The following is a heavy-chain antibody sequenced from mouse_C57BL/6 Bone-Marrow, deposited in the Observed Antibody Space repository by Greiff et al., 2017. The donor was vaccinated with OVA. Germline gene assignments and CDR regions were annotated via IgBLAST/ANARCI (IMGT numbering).Heavy chain of an antibody. D-gene: IGHD1-1*01. V-gene: IGHV1-15*01. Sequence: QVQLKESGAELVRPGASVTLSCKASGYTFTDYEMHWVKQTPVHGLEWIGAIDPETGGTAYNQKFKGKAILTADKSSSTAYMELRSLTSEDSAVYYCTRGYYDDKNYFDYWGKAPLSQSPQ. CDR2: IDPETGGT. CDR1: GYTFTDYE. J-gene: IGHJ2*01. CDR3: TRGYYDDKNYFDY.